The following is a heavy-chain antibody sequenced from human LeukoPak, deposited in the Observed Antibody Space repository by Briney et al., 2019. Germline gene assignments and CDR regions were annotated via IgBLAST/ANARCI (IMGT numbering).Heavy chain of an antibody. D-gene: IGHD6-19*01. V-gene: IGHV4-39*01. CDR2: IYYSGST. CDR3: ARDSSGWSFFPAYGY. J-gene: IGHJ4*02. Sequence: SETLSLTCTVSGGSISSSSYYWGWIRQPPGKGLEWIGSIYYSGSTYCNPSLKSRVTISVDTSKNQFSLKLSSVTAADTAVYYCARDSSGWSFFPAYGYWGQGTLVTVSS. CDR1: GGSISSSSYY.